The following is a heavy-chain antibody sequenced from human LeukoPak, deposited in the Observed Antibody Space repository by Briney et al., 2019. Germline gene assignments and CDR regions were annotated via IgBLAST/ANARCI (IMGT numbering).Heavy chain of an antibody. CDR3: ARTDYYESSGYGAAFDI. CDR1: GLTVSSNY. CDR2: IYSGGST. V-gene: IGHV3-66*01. D-gene: IGHD3-22*01. Sequence: GGSLRLSCAASGLTVSSNYMSWVRQAPGEGLEWVSIIYSGGSTDYADSMKGRFTISRDKSKNTLYLQMNSLRAEDTAVYYCARTDYYESSGYGAAFDIWGQGTMVTVSS. J-gene: IGHJ3*02.